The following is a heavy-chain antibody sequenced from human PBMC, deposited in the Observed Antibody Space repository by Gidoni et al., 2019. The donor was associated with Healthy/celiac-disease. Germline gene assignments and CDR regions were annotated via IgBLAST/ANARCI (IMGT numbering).Heavy chain of an antibody. CDR3: AKDNWNDFWVDY. CDR1: GFTFSSYA. V-gene: IGHV3-23*01. J-gene: IGHJ4*02. Sequence: EVQLLVSGGGLVQPGGSLRLSCAASGFTFSSYAMSWVRQAPGKGLEWVSAISGSGGSTYYADSVKGRFTISRDNSKNTLYLQMNSLRAEDKAVYDCAKDNWNDFWVDYWGQGTLVTVSS. CDR2: ISGSGGST. D-gene: IGHD1-20*01.